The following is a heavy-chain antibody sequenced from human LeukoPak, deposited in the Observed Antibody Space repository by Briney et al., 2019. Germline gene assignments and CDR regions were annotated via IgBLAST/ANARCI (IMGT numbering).Heavy chain of an antibody. CDR3: ARLRGLRYFDWSYHY. D-gene: IGHD3-9*01. V-gene: IGHV4-34*01. CDR1: GGSFSGCY. Sequence: SETLSLTCAVYGGSFSGCYWSWIRQPPGKGLEWIGEINHSGSTNYNPSLKSRVTISVDTSKNQFSLKLSSVTAADTAVYYCARLRGLRYFDWSYHYWGQGTLVTVSS. J-gene: IGHJ4*02. CDR2: INHSGST.